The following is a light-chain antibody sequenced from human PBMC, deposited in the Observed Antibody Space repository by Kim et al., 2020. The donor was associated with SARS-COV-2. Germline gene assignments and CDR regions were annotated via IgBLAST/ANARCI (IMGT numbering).Light chain of an antibody. V-gene: IGLV3-21*01. CDR1: NIRTRS. J-gene: IGLJ3*02. CDR3: QVWDSRSETQV. CDR2: YDS. Sequence: SYELTQPPSMSVAPGKTATITCEGDNIRTRSVHWYQHQPGQAPVVVFYYDSDRPSGIPERFSASNSGNTATLTISRVEAGDEADYYCQVWDSRSETQVFGGGTKLTVL.